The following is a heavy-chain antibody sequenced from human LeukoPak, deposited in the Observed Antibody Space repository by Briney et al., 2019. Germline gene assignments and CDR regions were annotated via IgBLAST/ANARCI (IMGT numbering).Heavy chain of an antibody. CDR1: GGSISSSY. V-gene: IGHV4-59*01. J-gene: IGHJ4*02. CDR3: ARASGAFDY. CDR2: ICYSGIT. Sequence: SETLSLTCTVSGGSISSSYWSWIRQPPGKGLEWIGYICYSGITNYNPSLKSRVTISLDTSKNQFSLKLNSVTAADTAVYYCARASGAFDYWGQGALVTVSS.